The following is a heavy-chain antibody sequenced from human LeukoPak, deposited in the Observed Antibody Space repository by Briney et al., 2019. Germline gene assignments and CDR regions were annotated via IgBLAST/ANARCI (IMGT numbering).Heavy chain of an antibody. Sequence: GGSLRLSCAASGFTFSSYAMHWVRQAPGKGLEWVAVISYDGSNKYYADSVKGRFTISRDNSKNTLYLQTNSLRAEDTAAYYCARPQSFLEWLFDYWGQGTLVTVSS. CDR3: ARPQSFLEWLFDY. J-gene: IGHJ4*02. D-gene: IGHD3-3*01. CDR1: GFTFSSYA. V-gene: IGHV3-30-3*01. CDR2: ISYDGSNK.